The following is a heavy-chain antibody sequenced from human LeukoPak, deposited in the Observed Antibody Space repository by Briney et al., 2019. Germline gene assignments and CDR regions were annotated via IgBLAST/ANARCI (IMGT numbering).Heavy chain of an antibody. J-gene: IGHJ5*02. V-gene: IGHV3-11*05. CDR1: GFTFSDYY. CDR2: ISSSSSYT. CDR3: ARAGDLRITMVRGVIGWFDP. D-gene: IGHD3-10*01. Sequence: GGSLRLSCAASGFTFSDYYMSWIRQAPGKGLEWVSYISSSSSYTNYADSVKGRFTISRDNAKNSLYLQMNSPRAEDTAVYYCARAGDLRITMVRGVIGWFDPWGQGTLVTVSS.